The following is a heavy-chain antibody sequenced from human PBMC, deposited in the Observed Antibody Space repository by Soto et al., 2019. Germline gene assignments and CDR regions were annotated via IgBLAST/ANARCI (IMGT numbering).Heavy chain of an antibody. CDR1: GGSISSYY. J-gene: IGHJ4*02. D-gene: IGHD4-17*01. V-gene: IGHV4-59*01. CDR3: ARSDTGDYVFDY. Sequence: SETLSLTCPVSGGSISSYYWSWIRQPPGKGLEWIGYIYYSGSTNYNPSLKSRVTISVDTSKNQFSLKLSSVTAADTAVYYCARSDTGDYVFDYWGQGTLVTVSS. CDR2: IYYSGST.